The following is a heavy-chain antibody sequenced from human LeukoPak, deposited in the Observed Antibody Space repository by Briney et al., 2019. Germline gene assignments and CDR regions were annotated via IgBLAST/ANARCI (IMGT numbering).Heavy chain of an antibody. CDR3: ARRQRTYDILTGYYLAAYFDY. D-gene: IGHD3-9*01. V-gene: IGHV4-34*01. CDR2: INHSGST. J-gene: IGHJ4*02. Sequence: SETLSLTCAVYGGSFSGYYWSWIRQPPGKGLEWIGEINHSGSTNYNPSLKSRVTISVDTSKNQFSLKLSSVTAADTAVYYCARRQRTYDILTGYYLAAYFDYWGQGTLVTVSS. CDR1: GGSFSGYY.